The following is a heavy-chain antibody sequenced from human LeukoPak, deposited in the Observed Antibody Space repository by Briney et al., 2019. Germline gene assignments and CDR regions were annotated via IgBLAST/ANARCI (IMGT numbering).Heavy chain of an antibody. CDR3: ARHWCLEYYYDSSGYYYFDY. V-gene: IGHV4-39*01. Sequence: SETLSLTCTVSGGSISSSSYYWGWIRQPPGKGLEWIGSIYYSGSTYYNPSLKSRVTISVDTSKSQFSLKLSSVTAADTAVYYCARHWCLEYYYDSSGYYYFDYCGQGTLVTVSS. D-gene: IGHD3-22*01. CDR1: GGSISSSSYY. J-gene: IGHJ4*02. CDR2: IYYSGST.